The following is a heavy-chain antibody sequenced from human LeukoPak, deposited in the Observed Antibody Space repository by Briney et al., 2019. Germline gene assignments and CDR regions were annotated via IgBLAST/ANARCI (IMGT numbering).Heavy chain of an antibody. Sequence: GGSLRLSCVASGFAVKEYYMYWIRQTPGRGPMWVSRISDDGGTKLYAGFAKGRFIMSRDTAKNTVYLQMNSLRVEDTAKYYCVRDIAPGGTVWFDIWGQGTLVTVSS. CDR3: VRDIAPGGTVWFDI. CDR1: GFAVKEYY. D-gene: IGHD6-13*01. J-gene: IGHJ5*02. CDR2: ISDDGGTK. V-gene: IGHV3-74*01.